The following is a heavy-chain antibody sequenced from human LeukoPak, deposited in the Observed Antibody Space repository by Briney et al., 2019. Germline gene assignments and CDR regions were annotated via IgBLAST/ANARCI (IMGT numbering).Heavy chain of an antibody. Sequence: SVKVSCKASGGTFSSYAISWVRQAPGQGLEWMGGIIPIFGTANYAQKFQGRVTITTDESTSTAYMELSSLRSEDTAVYYCAREPQNYYYMDVWGKGTTVTVSS. J-gene: IGHJ6*03. V-gene: IGHV1-69*05. CDR3: AREPQNYYYMDV. CDR2: IIPIFGTA. CDR1: GGTFSSYA.